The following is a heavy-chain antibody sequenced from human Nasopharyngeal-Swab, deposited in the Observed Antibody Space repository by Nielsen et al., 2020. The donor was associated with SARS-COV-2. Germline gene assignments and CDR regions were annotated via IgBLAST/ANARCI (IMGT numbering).Heavy chain of an antibody. CDR3: AKDRDSGDDSDDYYHYYGMDD. Sequence: GESLKISCAASGFTFSSYAISWVRQAPGKGLEWVSFISGSDYTTYYADSVKGRFTISRDNSKNTVNLQMNSLRVEDTAIYYCAKDRDSGDDSDDYYHYYGMDDWGQGTTVTVFS. D-gene: IGHD5-12*01. CDR1: GFTFSSYA. V-gene: IGHV3-23*01. CDR2: ISGSDYTT. J-gene: IGHJ6*02.